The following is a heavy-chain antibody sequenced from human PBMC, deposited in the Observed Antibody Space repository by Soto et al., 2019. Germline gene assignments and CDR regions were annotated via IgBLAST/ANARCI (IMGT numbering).Heavy chain of an antibody. D-gene: IGHD1-1*01. Sequence: EVQLVESGGGLAQPGGSLRLSCAASGFTFSDHYMDWVRRTPGKGLEWLGRIRNKPASYSTEYAASVTGRFTISRDDSRTSLYLQMNSLQTEDTAIYYCTKDNDGATESWGQGTLVTVSS. V-gene: IGHV3-72*01. J-gene: IGHJ4*02. CDR3: TKDNDGATES. CDR1: GFTFSDHY. CDR2: IRNKPASYST.